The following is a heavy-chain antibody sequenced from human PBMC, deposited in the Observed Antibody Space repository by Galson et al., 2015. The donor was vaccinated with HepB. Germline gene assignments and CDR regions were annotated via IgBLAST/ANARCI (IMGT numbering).Heavy chain of an antibody. J-gene: IGHJ4*02. CDR2: ISGRGGST. CDR3: AKEGSGWYQFES. CDR1: GFTFSNYG. D-gene: IGHD6-19*01. V-gene: IGHV3-23*01. Sequence: SLRLSCAASGFTFSNYGMTWVRQAGKGLEWVSTISGRGGSTYYADSVKGRFTISRDNFRNTLFLQMNSLRVEDTAVYFCAKEGSGWYQFESWGQGTLVTVSS.